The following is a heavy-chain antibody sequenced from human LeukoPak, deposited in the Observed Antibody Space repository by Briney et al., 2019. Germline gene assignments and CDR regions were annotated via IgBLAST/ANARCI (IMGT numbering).Heavy chain of an antibody. CDR2: IYHSGST. D-gene: IGHD2-2*01. CDR3: ARTLGVIVVVPAAIRAPFDY. V-gene: IGHV4-4*02. CDR1: GGSISSSNW. J-gene: IGHJ4*02. Sequence: PSETLSLTCAVPGGSISSSNWWSWVRQPPGKGLEWIGEIYHSGSTNYNPSLKSRVTISVDTSKNQFSLKLSSVTAADTAVYYCARTLGVIVVVPAAIRAPFDYWGQGTLVTVSS.